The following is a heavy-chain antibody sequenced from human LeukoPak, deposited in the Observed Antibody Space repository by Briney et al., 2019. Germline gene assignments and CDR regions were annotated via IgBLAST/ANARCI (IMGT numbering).Heavy chain of an antibody. CDR1: GYTFTGYY. CDR3: AREFGLPGHGDYLDY. D-gene: IGHD4-17*01. Sequence: ASVKVSCKASGYTFTGYYMHWVRQAPGQGLEWMGWINPNSGGTNYAQKFQGWVTMTRDTSISTAYMELSRLRSDDTAVYYCAREFGLPGHGDYLDYWGQGTLVTVSS. CDR2: INPNSGGT. J-gene: IGHJ4*02. V-gene: IGHV1-2*04.